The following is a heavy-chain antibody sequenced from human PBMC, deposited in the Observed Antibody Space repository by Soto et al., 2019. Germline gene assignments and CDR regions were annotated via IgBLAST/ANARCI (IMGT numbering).Heavy chain of an antibody. Sequence: QLQLQESGPGLVKPSETLSLTCTVSGGSISSSSYYWGWIRQPPGKGLEWIGSIYYSGSTYYNPSLKSRVTISVDTSKNQFSLKLSSVTAADTAVYYCARSSGPGYDFWWEGSWFDPWGQGTLVTVSS. J-gene: IGHJ5*02. CDR3: ARSSGPGYDFWWEGSWFDP. CDR2: IYYSGST. V-gene: IGHV4-39*01. D-gene: IGHD3-3*01. CDR1: GGSISSSSYY.